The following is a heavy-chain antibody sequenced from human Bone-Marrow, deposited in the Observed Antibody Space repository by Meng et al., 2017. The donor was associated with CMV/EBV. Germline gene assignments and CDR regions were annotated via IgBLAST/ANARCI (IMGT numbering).Heavy chain of an antibody. Sequence: ASVKVSCKASGYTFTSYGISWVRQAPGQGLEWMGWISAYNGNTNYAQKVQGRVTMTTDTFTNTVYMELRSLRSDDTAVYYCARVRGSSAGDYYYGMDVWGQGTTVTVSS. V-gene: IGHV1-18*01. D-gene: IGHD6-6*01. J-gene: IGHJ6*02. CDR3: ARVRGSSAGDYYYGMDV. CDR1: GYTFTSYG. CDR2: ISAYNGNT.